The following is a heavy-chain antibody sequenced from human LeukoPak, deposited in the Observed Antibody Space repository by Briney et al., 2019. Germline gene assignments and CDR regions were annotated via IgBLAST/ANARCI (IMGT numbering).Heavy chain of an antibody. J-gene: IGHJ6*03. CDR2: ISSSSSYI. V-gene: IGHV3-21*01. D-gene: IGHD3-10*01. Sequence: PGGSLRLSRAASGFNFSTHSMSWVRQPPGKGLEWVSSISSSSSYIYYADSVKSRFTISRDNVKNSLYLQMGSLGAEDTAVCYSARDSGAGGYYYYNMDVWGEGTTVTVSS. CDR1: GFNFSTHS. CDR3: ARDSGAGGYYYYNMDV.